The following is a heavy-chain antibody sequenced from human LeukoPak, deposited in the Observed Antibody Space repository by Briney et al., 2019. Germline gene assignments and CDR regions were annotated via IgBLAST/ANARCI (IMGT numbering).Heavy chain of an antibody. CDR3: AKGGLYYDSSGYYSE. J-gene: IGHJ4*02. V-gene: IGHV3-23*01. CDR1: GFTFSSYA. D-gene: IGHD3-22*01. Sequence: PGGSLRLSCAASGFTFSSYAMSWVRQAPGKGLEWVSAISGSGGSTYYADSVKGRFTISRDNSKSTLYLQMNSLRAEDTAVYYCAKGGLYYDSSGYYSEWGQGTLVTVSS. CDR2: ISGSGGST.